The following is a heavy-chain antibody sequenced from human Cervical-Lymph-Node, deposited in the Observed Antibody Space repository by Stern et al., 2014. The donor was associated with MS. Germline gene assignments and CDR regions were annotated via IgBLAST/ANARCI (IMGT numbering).Heavy chain of an antibody. J-gene: IGHJ6*02. D-gene: IGHD4-17*01. CDR1: GGSISSFY. CDR2: IYYSGST. V-gene: IGHV4-59*01. CDR3: GRVPINYGDHGYYGMDV. Sequence: VQLEESGPGLLKPSETLSLTCIVSGGSISSFYWSWIRQPPGKGLEWIGDIYYSGSTKYNPSLKSRLTISVDTSKNQFSLKLSSVTAADTAVYYCGRVPINYGDHGYYGMDVWGQGTTVTVSS.